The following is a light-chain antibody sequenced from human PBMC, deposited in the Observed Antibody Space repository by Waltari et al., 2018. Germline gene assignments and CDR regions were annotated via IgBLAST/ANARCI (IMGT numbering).Light chain of an antibody. CDR3: QHYHNGPPIT. V-gene: IGKV3-15*01. J-gene: IGKJ5*01. Sequence: EIVMTQSPATLSVSPGERATLSCRASQSISTNLAWYQQKPGQTPRLLIYGASTRATGFPARFSGSGFGTEFTLTISSLRSEDFAVYYCQHYHNGPPITFGQGTRLEIK. CDR1: QSISTN. CDR2: GAS.